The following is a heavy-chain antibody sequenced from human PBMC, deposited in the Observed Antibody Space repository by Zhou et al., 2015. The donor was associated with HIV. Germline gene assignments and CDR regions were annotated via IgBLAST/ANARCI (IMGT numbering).Heavy chain of an antibody. CDR1: GGTFSNYA. CDR3: ASPTYHYDSRGYDDAFDI. D-gene: IGHD3-22*01. Sequence: QVQLVQSGAEVKKPGSSVKVSCKASGGTFSNYAINWVRQAPGQGLEWMGGIIPVFGAANYAQKFQGRVTITADESTNTAYMELSSLRSEDTAVYYCASPTYHYDSRGYDDAFDIWGQGTMVTVSS. CDR2: IIPVFGAA. V-gene: IGHV1-69*12. J-gene: IGHJ3*02.